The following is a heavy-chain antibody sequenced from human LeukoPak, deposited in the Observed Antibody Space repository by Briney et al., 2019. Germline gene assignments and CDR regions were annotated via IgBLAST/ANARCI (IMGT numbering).Heavy chain of an antibody. D-gene: IGHD6-19*01. V-gene: IGHV3-73*01. J-gene: IGHJ4*02. CDR1: GFTFSGSA. Sequence: GGSLRLSCAASGFTFSGSAMHWVRQASGKGLEWVGRIRSKANSYATAYAASVKGRITISRDDSKNTAYLQMNSLKTEDTAVYYCTYSIAVAGTLHDYWGQGTLVTVSS. CDR3: TYSIAVAGTLHDY. CDR2: IRSKANSYAT.